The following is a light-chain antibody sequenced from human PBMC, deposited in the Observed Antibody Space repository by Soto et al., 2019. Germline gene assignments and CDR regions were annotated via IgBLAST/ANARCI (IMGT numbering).Light chain of an antibody. J-gene: IGKJ1*01. CDR3: QKYSSAPWT. V-gene: IGKV1-27*01. Sequence: DIQMTQSPSSLSASVGDRVTITCRASQGISIYLACYQQKPGKVPKLLIYGASTLQSGVPSRFSGSGSGTDFTLTISSLQSEDVATYYCQKYSSAPWTFGQGTKVEIK. CDR2: GAS. CDR1: QGISIY.